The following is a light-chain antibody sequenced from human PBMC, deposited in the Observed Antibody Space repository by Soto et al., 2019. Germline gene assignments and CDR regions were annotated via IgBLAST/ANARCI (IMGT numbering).Light chain of an antibody. CDR2: DAS. CDR3: QQYGSSGT. V-gene: IGKV3-20*01. CDR1: QSVSRYY. Sequence: DIVLAQSPSTQSLSPGERDTLSCWASQSVSRYYLAWYQQQRGQDPRLLMFDASTRATGMPARFSGSGSGTDFTPTISRLDPEVVAVYYCQQYGSSGTFGQGTKGDI. J-gene: IGKJ1*01.